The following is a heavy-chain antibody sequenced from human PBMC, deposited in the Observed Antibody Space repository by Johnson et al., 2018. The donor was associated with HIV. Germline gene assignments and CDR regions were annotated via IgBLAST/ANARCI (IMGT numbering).Heavy chain of an antibody. V-gene: IGHV3-48*01. CDR3: ARGLIDYGDSQAFDI. D-gene: IGHD4-17*01. J-gene: IGHJ3*02. CDR1: GFTVSSNY. Sequence: EQLVVSGGGMVQPGGSLRLSCAASGFTVSSNYMSWVRQAQGKGLEWVSYISSSGSPIYYADSVKGRFTIPRDNSKNTLYLQMNSLRAEDTAVYYCARGLIDYGDSQAFDIWGQGTMVTVTS. CDR2: ISSSGSPI.